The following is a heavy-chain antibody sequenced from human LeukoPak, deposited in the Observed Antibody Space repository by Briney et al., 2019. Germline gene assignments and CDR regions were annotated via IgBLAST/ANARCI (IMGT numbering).Heavy chain of an antibody. V-gene: IGHV4-38-2*02. CDR3: ARITKDQWSYFDY. Sequence: SETLSLTCTVSGYSISSGYYWGCIRQPPGKGLEWIGSFDQSGSTYYNPSLKSRVTISVDTSKNQFSLKLSSVTAADTAVYYCARITKDQWSYFDYWGQGTLVTVSS. CDR1: GYSISSGYY. J-gene: IGHJ4*02. CDR2: FDQSGST. D-gene: IGHD3-3*01.